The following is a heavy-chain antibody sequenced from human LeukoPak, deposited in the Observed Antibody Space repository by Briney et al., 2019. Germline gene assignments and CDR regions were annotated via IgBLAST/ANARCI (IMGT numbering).Heavy chain of an antibody. CDR1: GDILSSNSAA. D-gene: IGHD6-19*01. CDR3: AREVSSGWYYYYGMDV. Sequence: SQTLSLTCAISGDILSSNSAAWNWIRQSPSRGLEWLVRTYYRSKVYNDYAVSVKSRITINPDTSKNQFSLQLNSVTPEETAVYYCAREVSSGWYYYYGMDVWGQGTTVTVSS. J-gene: IGHJ6*02. CDR2: TYYRSKVYN. V-gene: IGHV6-1*01.